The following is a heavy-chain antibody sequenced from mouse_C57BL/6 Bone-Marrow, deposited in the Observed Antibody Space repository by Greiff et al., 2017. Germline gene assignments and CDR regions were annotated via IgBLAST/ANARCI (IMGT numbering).Heavy chain of an antibody. D-gene: IGHD1-1*01. CDR2: IDPENGDT. J-gene: IGHJ1*03. V-gene: IGHV14-4*01. CDR3: TVSTTVVATRGYIDV. Sequence: VQLQQSGAELVRPGASVKLSCTASGFNIKDDYMHWVKQRPEQGLEWIGWIDPENGDTEYASKFQGKATITADTSSNPAYLQLSSLTSEDTAVYYCTVSTTVVATRGYIDVWGTGTTVTVSS. CDR1: GFNIKDDY.